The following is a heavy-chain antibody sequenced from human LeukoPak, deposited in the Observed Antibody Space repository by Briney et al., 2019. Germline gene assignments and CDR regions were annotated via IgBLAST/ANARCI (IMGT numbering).Heavy chain of an antibody. J-gene: IGHJ4*02. V-gene: IGHV1-2*02. CDR1: GYTFTDYY. CDR2: INPNSGGT. D-gene: IGHD2-15*01. CDR3: ARDHYCSGGSCYWRFDY. Sequence: GASVKVSCKASGYTFTDYYIHWVRQAPGQGLEWMGWINPNSGGTNYTQKFQGRVTMTRDTSISTAYLELNRLTSDDTAVYYCARDHYCSGGSCYWRFDYWGQGTLVTVSS.